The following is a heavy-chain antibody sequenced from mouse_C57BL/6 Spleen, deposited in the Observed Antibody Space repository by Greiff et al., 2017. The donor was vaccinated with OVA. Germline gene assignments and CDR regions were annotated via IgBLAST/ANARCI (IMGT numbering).Heavy chain of an antibody. CDR2: IRNKANGYTT. V-gene: IGHV7-3*01. CDR3: ARYRAFTTVVDY. Sequence: EVKVVESGGGLVQPGGSLSLSCAASGFTFTDYYMSWVRQPPGKALEWLGFIRNKANGYTTEYSASVKGRFTISRDNSQSILYLQMNALRAEDSATYYCARYRAFTTVVDYWGQGTTLTVSS. D-gene: IGHD1-1*01. J-gene: IGHJ2*01. CDR1: GFTFTDYY.